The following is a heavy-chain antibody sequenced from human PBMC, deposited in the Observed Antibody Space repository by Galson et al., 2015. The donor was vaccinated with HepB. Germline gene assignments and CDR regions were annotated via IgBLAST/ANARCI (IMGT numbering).Heavy chain of an antibody. D-gene: IGHD3-10*01. Sequence: SLRLSCAASGFTFNSYDMQWIRQTPGKGLEWVALISYDGSEKYYADSVKGRFTISRDNSKNMVDLQMNSLTAVDTGIYYCVRDKVIRGFVVSDNDSWGQGTLVTVSS. CDR3: VRDKVIRGFVVSDNDS. CDR1: GFTFNSYD. CDR2: ISYDGSEK. V-gene: IGHV3-30*04. J-gene: IGHJ4*02.